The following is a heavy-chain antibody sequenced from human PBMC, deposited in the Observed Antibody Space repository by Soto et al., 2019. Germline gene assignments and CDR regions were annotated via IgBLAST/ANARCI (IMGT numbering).Heavy chain of an antibody. CDR1: GFTFSSYA. CDR3: AKSSSGWYERFDY. V-gene: IGHV3-23*01. D-gene: IGHD6-19*01. J-gene: IGHJ4*02. Sequence: EVQLLESGGGLVQPGGSLRLSCAASGFTFSSYAMSWVRQAPGKGLEWVSAISGSGGSTYYADSVKGRFTISRDNSKDTVDLQMNSLRAEDTAVYYCAKSSSGWYERFDYWGQGTLVTVSS. CDR2: ISGSGGST.